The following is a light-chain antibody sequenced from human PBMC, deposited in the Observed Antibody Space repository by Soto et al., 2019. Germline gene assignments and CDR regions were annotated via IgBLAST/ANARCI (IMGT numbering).Light chain of an antibody. J-gene: IGKJ1*01. Sequence: DIVMTQSPDSLAVSLGERATINCKSSQTVLYSSNNKNYLAWYQQKPEQPPKLLISWASTRESGVPDRFSGSGSGTDFTLTISSLQAEDVAVYYCQQYASTLWTFGQGTKVEIK. CDR1: QTVLYSSNNKNY. CDR2: WAS. CDR3: QQYASTLWT. V-gene: IGKV4-1*01.